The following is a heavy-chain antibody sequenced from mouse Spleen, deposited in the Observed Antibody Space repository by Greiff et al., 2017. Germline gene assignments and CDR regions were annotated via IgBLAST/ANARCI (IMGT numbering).Heavy chain of an antibody. D-gene: IGHD1-1*01. J-gene: IGHJ3*01. CDR1: GYTFTSYW. CDR3: AIEGLLPFCAY. CDR2: LHPSDSDT. Sequence: VQLQQPGAELVKPGASVKVSCKASGYTFTSYWMHWVKQRPGQGLEWIGRLHPSDSDTNYNQKFKGKATLTVDKSSSTAYMQLSSLTSEDSAVYYCAIEGLLPFCAYWGQGTLVTVSA. V-gene: IGHV1-74*01.